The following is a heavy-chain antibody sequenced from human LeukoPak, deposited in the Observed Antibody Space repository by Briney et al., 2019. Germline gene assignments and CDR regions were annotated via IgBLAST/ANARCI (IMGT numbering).Heavy chain of an antibody. CDR2: ISGSGGST. CDR3: AKDRTAARPYYFDY. Sequence: QPGGSLRLSCAASGFTFSSYAKSWVRQAPGKGLEWVSVISGSGGSTYYADSVKGRFTISRDNSKNTLYLQMNSLRAEDTAVYYCAKDRTAARPYYFDYWGQGTLVTVSS. V-gene: IGHV3-23*01. D-gene: IGHD6-6*01. CDR1: GFTFSSYA. J-gene: IGHJ4*02.